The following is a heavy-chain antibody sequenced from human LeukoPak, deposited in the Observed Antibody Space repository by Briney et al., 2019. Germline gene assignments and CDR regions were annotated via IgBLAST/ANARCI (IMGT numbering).Heavy chain of an antibody. CDR2: ISSSGATI. D-gene: IGHD2/OR15-2a*01. J-gene: IGHJ4*02. V-gene: IGHV3-48*03. Sequence: QTGGSLRLSCVASGFTFSSCEVNWVRQAPGKGLEWISYISSSGATIYYADSVKGRFTISRDNAKNSLYLQMNTLRAEDTALYYCATWSTIAWQDFDYWGQGTLVTVAS. CDR3: ATWSTIAWQDFDY. CDR1: GFTFSSCE.